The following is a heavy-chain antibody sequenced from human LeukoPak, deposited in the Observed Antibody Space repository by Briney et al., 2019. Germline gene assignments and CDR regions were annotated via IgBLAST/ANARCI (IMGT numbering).Heavy chain of an antibody. CDR3: ARRDNYYGMDV. CDR1: GGSISNDRCY. D-gene: IGHD2-21*02. Sequence: SETLSLTCTVSGGSISNDRCYWGWVRLPSGKGMEWIGSVYYTGSTYYNPSLKNRVTVSVDTSKNQFSLKLSSMTASDAAVFYCARRDNYYGMDVWGQGITISVS. V-gene: IGHV4-39*01. CDR2: VYYTGST. J-gene: IGHJ6*02.